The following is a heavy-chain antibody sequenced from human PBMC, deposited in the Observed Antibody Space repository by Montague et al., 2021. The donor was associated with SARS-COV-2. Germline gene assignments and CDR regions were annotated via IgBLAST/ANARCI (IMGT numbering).Heavy chain of an antibody. CDR2: IKPDGGEK. CDR1: GFTFSSYW. J-gene: IGHJ6*02. CDR3: ARDSGIVGATGGMDV. V-gene: IGHV3-7*03. D-gene: IGHD1-26*01. Sequence: SLRLSCAASGFTFSSYWMSWVRQTPGKGLEWVANIKPDGGEKHYVDSVXGRFTISRDNAKNSLNLQLDSLRAEDTALYYCARDSGIVGATGGMDVWGQGTTVTVSS.